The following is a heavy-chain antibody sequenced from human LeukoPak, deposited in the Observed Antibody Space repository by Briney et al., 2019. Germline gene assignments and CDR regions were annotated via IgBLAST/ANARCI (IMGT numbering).Heavy chain of an antibody. Sequence: GGSLRLSCAASGFTFSSYGMHWVRQAPGKGLEWVAFIRYDGSNKYYADSVKGRFTISRDNSKNTLYLQMNSLRAEDTAVYYCAKDDVLRYFDWLPYFDYWGQGTLVTVSS. CDR2: IRYDGSNK. CDR3: AKDDVLRYFDWLPYFDY. D-gene: IGHD3-9*01. J-gene: IGHJ4*02. V-gene: IGHV3-30*02. CDR1: GFTFSSYG.